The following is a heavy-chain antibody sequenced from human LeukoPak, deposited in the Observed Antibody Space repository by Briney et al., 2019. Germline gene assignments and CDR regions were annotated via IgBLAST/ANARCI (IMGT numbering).Heavy chain of an antibody. CDR3: SRSLDY. Sequence: GGSLRLSCAASGFTFSDYWMDWVRLAPGKGMEWVVNINQDGSEGYSADSVKGRFTISRDNAKNSLYLQMNRLRTEDTAVYYCSRSLDYWGQGALVTVSS. V-gene: IGHV3-7*01. CDR1: GFTFSDYW. CDR2: INQDGSEG. J-gene: IGHJ4*02.